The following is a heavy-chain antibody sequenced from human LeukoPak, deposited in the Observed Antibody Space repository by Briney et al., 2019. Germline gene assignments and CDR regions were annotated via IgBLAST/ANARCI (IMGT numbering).Heavy chain of an antibody. CDR2: ISAYNGNT. V-gene: IGHV1-18*04. CDR3: AGGDPYSSSWYSEYFQH. Sequence: GASVKVSCKASGYTFTSYGISWVGQAPGQGREWMGWISAYNGNTNYAQKLQGRVTMTTDTSTSTAYMELRSLRSDDTAVYYCAGGDPYSSSWYSEYFQHWGQGTLVTVSS. CDR1: GYTFTSYG. D-gene: IGHD6-13*01. J-gene: IGHJ1*01.